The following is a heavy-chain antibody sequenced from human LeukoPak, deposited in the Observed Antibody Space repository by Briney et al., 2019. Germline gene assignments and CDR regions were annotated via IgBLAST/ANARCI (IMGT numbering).Heavy chain of an antibody. CDR2: ISGSGGST. CDR3: AKVYSSGWYSPTFDY. Sequence: GGSLRLSCAASGFTFSYYAMSWVRQAPGKGLEWVSGISGSGGSTYYADPVKGRFTISRDTSKNTLYLQMNSLRVEDTAVYYCAKVYSSGWYSPTFDYWGQGTLVTVSS. V-gene: IGHV3-23*01. J-gene: IGHJ4*02. D-gene: IGHD6-19*01. CDR1: GFTFSYYA.